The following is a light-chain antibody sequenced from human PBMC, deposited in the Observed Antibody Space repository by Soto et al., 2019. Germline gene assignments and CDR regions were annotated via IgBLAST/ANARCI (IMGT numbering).Light chain of an antibody. CDR2: GAS. Sequence: EIVLTQFPGTLSLSPGERATLSCRASQSVTSSSLAWYQQKVGRAPRVLIYGASSRATGIPDRFSGSGSGTDFTLTITGLEPEDFAVYYCQQYGSSPRTFGQGTRLEIK. J-gene: IGKJ5*01. V-gene: IGKV3-20*01. CDR3: QQYGSSPRT. CDR1: QSVTSSS.